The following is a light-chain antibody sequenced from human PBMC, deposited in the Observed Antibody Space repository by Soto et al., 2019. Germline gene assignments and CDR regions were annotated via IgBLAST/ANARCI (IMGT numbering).Light chain of an antibody. V-gene: IGLV1-40*01. CDR2: GNS. J-gene: IGLJ2*01. CDR1: SSNIGAGYD. CDR3: QAHDSSLSAVV. Sequence: QSVLTQPTSVSGAPGQRVTISCTGSSSNIGAGYDVHWYQQLPGTAPKVLIFGNSHRPSGVPDRFSGSKSGTSASLVISGLQAEDEADYYCQAHDSSLSAVVFGGGTKLTVL.